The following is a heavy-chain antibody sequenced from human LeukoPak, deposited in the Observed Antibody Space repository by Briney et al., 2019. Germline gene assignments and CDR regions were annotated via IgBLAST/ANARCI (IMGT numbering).Heavy chain of an antibody. CDR1: GGSISSYY. V-gene: IGHV4-59*01. J-gene: IGHJ4*02. CDR2: IYYSGSA. Sequence: SETLSLTCTVSGGSISSYYWSWIRQPPGKGLEWIGYIYYSGSANYYPSLKSRVTISIDTSRNQFSLNLTSVTAADTAVYYCARSVYGSENFDYWGQGTLATVSS. CDR3: ARSVYGSENFDY. D-gene: IGHD5-24*01.